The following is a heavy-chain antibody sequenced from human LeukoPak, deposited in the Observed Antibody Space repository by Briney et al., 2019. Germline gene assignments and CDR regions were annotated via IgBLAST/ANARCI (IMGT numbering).Heavy chain of an antibody. Sequence: SETLSLTCTVSGGSISSGGYYWSWIRQHPGKGLEWIGYIYYSGSTYYNPSLKSRVTISVDTSKNQFSLKLSSVTAADTAVYYCARGGIYYDFWSGLRVWGQGTLVTVSS. V-gene: IGHV4-31*03. J-gene: IGHJ4*02. CDR3: ARGGIYYDFWSGLRV. D-gene: IGHD3-3*01. CDR1: GGSISSGGYY. CDR2: IYYSGST.